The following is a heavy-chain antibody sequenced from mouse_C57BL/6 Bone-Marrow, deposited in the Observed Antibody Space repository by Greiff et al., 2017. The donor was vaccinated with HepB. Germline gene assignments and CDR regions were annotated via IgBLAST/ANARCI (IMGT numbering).Heavy chain of an antibody. J-gene: IGHJ2*01. CDR3: ASPLSYFDY. V-gene: IGHV1-81*01. D-gene: IGHD6-1*01. CDR2: IYPRSGNT. Sequence: QVQLKESGAELARPGASVKLSCKASGYTFTSYGISWVKQRTGQGLEWIGEIYPRSGNTYYNEKFKGKATLTADKSSSTAYMELRSLTSEDSAVYFCASPLSYFDYWGQGTTLTVSS. CDR1: GYTFTSYG.